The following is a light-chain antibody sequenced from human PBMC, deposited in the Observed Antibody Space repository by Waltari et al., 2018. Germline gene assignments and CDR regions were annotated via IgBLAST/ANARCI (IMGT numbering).Light chain of an antibody. CDR2: DNN. V-gene: IGLV1-40*01. CDR3: QSYDRSLSGSV. J-gene: IGLJ2*01. Sequence: QSVLTQPPSVSGAPGQRVTISCTGSSSNVGAGCYVHWYQQLPGPAPKLLIYDNNNRPSGVPDRFSGSKSGTSASLAITGLQAEDEADYYCQSYDRSLSGSVFGGGTKLTVL. CDR1: SSNVGAGCY.